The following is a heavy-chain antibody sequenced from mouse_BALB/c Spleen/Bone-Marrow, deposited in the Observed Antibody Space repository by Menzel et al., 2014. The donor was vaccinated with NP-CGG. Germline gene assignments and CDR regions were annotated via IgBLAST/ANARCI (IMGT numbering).Heavy chain of an antibody. CDR2: IRNKANGYTT. CDR1: GFTFTDYY. J-gene: IGHJ4*01. CDR3: AVMDY. Sequence: EVQLVESGGGLVQPGGSLRLSCATSGFTFTDYYMSWVRQPPGKALEWLGFIRNKANGYTTEYSASVKGRFTISRDNSQSILYLQMNTLRAEDSATYYCAVMDYWGQGASVTVSS. V-gene: IGHV7-3*02.